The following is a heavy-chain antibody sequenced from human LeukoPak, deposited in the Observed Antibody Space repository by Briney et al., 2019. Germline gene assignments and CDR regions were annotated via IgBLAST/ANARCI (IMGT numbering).Heavy chain of an antibody. D-gene: IGHD1-26*01. CDR2: ISYDGSNK. V-gene: IGHV3-30*14. CDR3: ARDGGGGNNYYKAFDI. J-gene: IGHJ3*02. CDR1: GFTFSSYA. Sequence: PGGSLRLSCAASGFTFSSYAMHWVRQAPGEGLEWVAVISYDGSNKYYADSVKGRFTISRDNSKNTLYLQMNSLRAEDTAVYYCARDGGGGNNYYKAFDIWGQGTMVTVSS.